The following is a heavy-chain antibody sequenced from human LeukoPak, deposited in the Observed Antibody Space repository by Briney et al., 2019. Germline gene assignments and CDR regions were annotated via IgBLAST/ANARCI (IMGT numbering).Heavy chain of an antibody. V-gene: IGHV3-23*01. D-gene: IGHD1-14*01. CDR3: AKSLSRTGDY. CDR2: ISGSGCST. Sequence: GGSLRLSCAASGFTFSIDTISWVRQAPGKVMEWVSAISGSGCSTYYADSVKGRFTISRDNSKNTLYLQMNSLRAEDTAVYYCAKSLSRTGDYWGQGTLVTVSS. J-gene: IGHJ4*02. CDR1: GFTFSIDT.